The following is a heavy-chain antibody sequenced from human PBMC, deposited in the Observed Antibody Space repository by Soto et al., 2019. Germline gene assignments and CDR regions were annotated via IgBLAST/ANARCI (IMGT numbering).Heavy chain of an antibody. CDR2: MNPNSGNT. CDR1: GYTFTSYD. Sequence: ASVKVSCKASGYTFTSYDINWVRQATGQGLEWMGWMNPNSGNTGYAQKFQGRVTMTRNTSISTAYMELSSLRSEDTAVYYCARGRMGARYCSGGSCPNWFDPWGQGTLVTVSS. CDR3: ARGRMGARYCSGGSCPNWFDP. J-gene: IGHJ5*02. V-gene: IGHV1-8*01. D-gene: IGHD2-15*01.